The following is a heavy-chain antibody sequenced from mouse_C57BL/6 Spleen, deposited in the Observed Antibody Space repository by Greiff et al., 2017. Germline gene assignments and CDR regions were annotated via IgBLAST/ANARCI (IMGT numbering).Heavy chain of an antibody. CDR3: TAGYGSQG. Sequence: EVMLVESGGGLVQPGGSMKLSCVASGFTFSNYWMNWVRQSPEKGLEWVAQIRLKSDNYATHYAESVKGRFTISRDDSKSSVYLQMNNLRAEDTGIYYCTAGYGSQGWGQGTTLTVSS. CDR1: GFTFSNYW. CDR2: IRLKSDNYAT. V-gene: IGHV6-3*01. D-gene: IGHD1-1*01. J-gene: IGHJ2*01.